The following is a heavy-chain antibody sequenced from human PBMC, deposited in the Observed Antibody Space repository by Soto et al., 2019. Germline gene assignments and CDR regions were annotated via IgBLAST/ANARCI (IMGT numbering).Heavy chain of an antibody. J-gene: IGHJ4*02. Sequence: GASVKVSCKASGYTFTSYEINWVRQATGQGLEWMGWMNPNSGNTGYAQKFQGRVTMTRNTSISTAYMELSSLRSEDTAVYYCSFGGVIAYYFDYWGQGTLVTVSS. V-gene: IGHV1-8*01. CDR1: GYTFTSYE. D-gene: IGHD3-16*02. CDR3: SFGGVIAYYFDY. CDR2: MNPNSGNT.